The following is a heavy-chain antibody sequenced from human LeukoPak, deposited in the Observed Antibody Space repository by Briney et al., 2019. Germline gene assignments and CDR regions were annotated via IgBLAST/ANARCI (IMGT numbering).Heavy chain of an antibody. CDR3: AKDFSYGDYSDY. J-gene: IGHJ4*02. Sequence: ASVKVSCKASGYTFTGYYIYWVRQAPGQGLEWMGRINPNSGDTNYAQKFQGRVTMARDTSISTAYMELSRLRSDDTAVYYCAKDFSYGDYSDYWGQGTLVTVSS. V-gene: IGHV1-2*06. D-gene: IGHD4-17*01. CDR1: GYTFTGYY. CDR2: INPNSGDT.